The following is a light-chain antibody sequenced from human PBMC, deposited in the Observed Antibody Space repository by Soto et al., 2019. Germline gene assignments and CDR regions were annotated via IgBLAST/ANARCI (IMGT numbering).Light chain of an antibody. V-gene: IGLV2-8*01. CDR1: SSDVGGYTY. CDR2: AVS. CDR3: SSYAGSNNFV. J-gene: IGLJ1*01. Sequence: QSVLTQPPSASGSPGQSVTISCTGTSSDVGGYTYVSWYQQHPGKAPKLMLYAVSKRPSGAPDRFSGSKSGNTASLTVSGLQAEDEADYYCSSYAGSNNFVFGTGTKLTVL.